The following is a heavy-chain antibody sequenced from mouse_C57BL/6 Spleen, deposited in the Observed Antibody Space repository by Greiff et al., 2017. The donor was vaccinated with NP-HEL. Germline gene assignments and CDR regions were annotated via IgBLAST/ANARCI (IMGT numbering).Heavy chain of an antibody. CDR3: ARDDYYGSSLDD. Sequence: QVQLQQPGAELVKPGASVKMSCKASGYTFTSYWITWVKQRPGQGLEWIGDIYPGSGSTNYNEKFKSKATLTVDTSSSTAYMQLSSLTSEDSAVYYCARDDYYGSSLDDWGQGTTLTVAS. CDR2: IYPGSGST. D-gene: IGHD1-1*01. V-gene: IGHV1-55*01. J-gene: IGHJ2*01. CDR1: GYTFTSYW.